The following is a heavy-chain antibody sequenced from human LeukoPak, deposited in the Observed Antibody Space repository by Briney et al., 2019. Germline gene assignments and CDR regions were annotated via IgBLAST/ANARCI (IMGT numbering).Heavy chain of an antibody. V-gene: IGHV4-59*08. D-gene: IGHD6-13*01. J-gene: IGHJ6*02. CDR3: ARHSGSNYYYGMDV. CDR2: IYYSGST. CDR1: GGSISSYY. Sequence: SETLSLTCTVSGGSISSYYWSWIRQPPGKGLEWIGYIYYSGSTNYNPSLKSRVTISVDTSKNQFSLKLSSVTAADTAVYYCARHSGSNYYYGMDVWGQGTTVTVSS.